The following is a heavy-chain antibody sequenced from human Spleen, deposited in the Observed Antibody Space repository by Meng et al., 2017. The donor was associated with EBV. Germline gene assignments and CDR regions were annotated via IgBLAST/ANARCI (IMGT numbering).Heavy chain of an antibody. CDR2: INPDSGGT. Sequence: QGQLVLSGAEVKKPEASLKLSCKTSGYTCTGYYLHWVRQAPGQGLEWMGRINPDSGGTDYAQKYQDRVTMTRDTSISTAYMELSSLRSDDTAIYYCARVRCFDGSCNWGYWCQGTLVTVSS. CDR1: GYTCTGYY. D-gene: IGHD2-15*01. J-gene: IGHJ4*02. V-gene: IGHV1-2*06. CDR3: ARVRCFDGSCNWGY.